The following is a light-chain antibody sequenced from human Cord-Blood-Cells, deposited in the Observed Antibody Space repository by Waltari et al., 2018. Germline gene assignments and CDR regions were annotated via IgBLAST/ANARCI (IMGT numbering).Light chain of an antibody. V-gene: IGLV2-14*01. Sequence: QSALTQPASVSGSPGQSITISCTGTSSDVGGYNYVSCYQQHPGKAPKRMIYDVSKRPSGVSNRFAGSKSGNTASLTISGLQAEDEADYYCSSYTSSSTLVFGGGTKLTVL. CDR2: DVS. CDR1: SSDVGGYNY. CDR3: SSYTSSSTLV. J-gene: IGLJ3*02.